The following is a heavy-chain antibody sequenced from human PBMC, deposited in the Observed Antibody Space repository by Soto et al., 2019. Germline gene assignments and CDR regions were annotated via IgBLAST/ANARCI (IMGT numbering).Heavy chain of an antibody. CDR1: GFTFSTYS. Sequence: PGGSLRLSCAASGFTFSTYSMHWVRQAPGKGLEYVSGVISNGYSTFYANPVKGRFAISRDNSKNTLYLQMDSLSPDDMAVYYCARTTVAYYFDLWGQGTLVTVSS. V-gene: IGHV3-64*01. J-gene: IGHJ4*02. CDR2: VISNGYST. D-gene: IGHD1-1*01. CDR3: ARTTVAYYFDL.